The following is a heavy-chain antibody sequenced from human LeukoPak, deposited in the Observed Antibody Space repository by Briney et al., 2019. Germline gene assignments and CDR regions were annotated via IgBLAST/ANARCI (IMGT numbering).Heavy chain of an antibody. D-gene: IGHD3-10*01. J-gene: IGHJ6*02. CDR2: MNPNSGNT. CDR1: GYTFTSYD. Sequence: ASVKVSCKASGYTFTSYDINWVRQATGQGLEWMGWMNPNSGNTGYAQKFQGRVTMTRNTSISTAYMEQSSLRSEDTAVYYCARGRLLWFGELLKFFYYYYGMDVWGQGTTVTVSS. V-gene: IGHV1-8*01. CDR3: ARGRLLWFGELLKFFYYYYGMDV.